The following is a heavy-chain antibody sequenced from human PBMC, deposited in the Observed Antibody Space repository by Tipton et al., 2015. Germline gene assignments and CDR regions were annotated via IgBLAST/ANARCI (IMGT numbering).Heavy chain of an antibody. CDR3: TRGGFEDSSGFRY. D-gene: IGHD3-22*01. Sequence: TLSLTCTVSGGSISSGNYYWTWVRQFPGKGLEWIGYIHHSGKTYYNPSLRSRIILSLDTSKNQFSLTLTSVTAADTAVYYCTRGGFEDSSGFRYWGQGTLVTVSS. V-gene: IGHV4-30-4*08. J-gene: IGHJ4*02. CDR2: IHHSGKT. CDR1: GGSISSGNYY.